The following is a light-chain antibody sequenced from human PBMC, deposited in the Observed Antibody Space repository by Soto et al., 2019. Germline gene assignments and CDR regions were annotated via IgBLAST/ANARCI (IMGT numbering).Light chain of an antibody. Sequence: ALTQPASVSGSPGQSTTISCTGTSSDVGAYNHISWYQQHPGKAPKLMIYDVSNRPSGVSNRFSGFKSGNTASLTISGLQAEDEADYYCSAHASRSTLIFGGGTKVTVL. J-gene: IGLJ2*01. CDR3: SAHASRSTLI. CDR1: SSDVGAYNH. V-gene: IGLV2-14*03. CDR2: DVS.